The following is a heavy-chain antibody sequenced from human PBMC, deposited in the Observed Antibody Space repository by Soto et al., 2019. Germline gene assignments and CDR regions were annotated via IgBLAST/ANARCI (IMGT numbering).Heavy chain of an antibody. J-gene: IGHJ4*02. V-gene: IGHV4-59*11. CDR1: GESIVGLPY. Sequence: QVQLQESGPGLVKPSGTLSLTCSVSGESIVGLPYWNWIRQSPGQGLEWLGHIYHSDTTTYNPSFKSRVSMSVATSKNQFSLTLNSVTTADTAVYYCARSQFGSFYRKYFDSWGPGIRVAVSS. D-gene: IGHD1-26*01. CDR2: IYHSDTT. CDR3: ARSQFGSFYRKYFDS.